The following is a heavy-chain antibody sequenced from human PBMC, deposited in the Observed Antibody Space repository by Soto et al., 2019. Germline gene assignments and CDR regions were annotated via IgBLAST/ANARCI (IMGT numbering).Heavy chain of an antibody. Sequence: QVQLVQSGAEVKKPGASVKVSCKASGYTFTGYYMHWVRQAPGQGLEWMGWINPNSGGTNYAQKFQGWVTITRDTSISTAYMELSRLRSDDTAVYYCARDPRIAAAGTYWEEDYYYGMDVWGQGTTVTVSS. CDR2: INPNSGGT. V-gene: IGHV1-2*04. CDR1: GYTFTGYY. D-gene: IGHD6-13*01. CDR3: ARDPRIAAAGTYWEEDYYYGMDV. J-gene: IGHJ6*02.